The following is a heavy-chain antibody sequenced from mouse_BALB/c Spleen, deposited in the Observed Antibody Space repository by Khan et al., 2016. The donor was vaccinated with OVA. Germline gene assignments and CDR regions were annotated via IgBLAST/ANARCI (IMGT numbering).Heavy chain of an antibody. Sequence: QIQLVQSGPELKKPGETVKISCKASGYIFTNYGMNWVKQSPGKALKWMGWINTYTGEPTYADDFKGRFVFSLETSASTAYLQINNLKNEDTATYFCARPPYFSYTLDYWGQGTSVTVSS. CDR1: GYIFTNYG. V-gene: IGHV9-3-1*01. CDR3: ARPPYFSYTLDY. D-gene: IGHD2-10*01. J-gene: IGHJ4*01. CDR2: INTYTGEP.